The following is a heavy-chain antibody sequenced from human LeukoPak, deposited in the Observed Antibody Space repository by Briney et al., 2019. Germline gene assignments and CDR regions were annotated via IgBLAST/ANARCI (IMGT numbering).Heavy chain of an antibody. D-gene: IGHD3-22*01. CDR3: ARAGYYDSSGYSP. CDR2: IYYSGST. CDR1: GGSISSYY. J-gene: IGHJ5*02. Sequence: SETLSLTCTVSGGSISSYYWSWIRQPPGKGLEWIGYIYYSGSTNYNPSLKSRVTISVDTSKNQFSLKLSSVTAADTAVYYCARAGYYDSSGYSPWGQGTLVTVSS. V-gene: IGHV4-59*01.